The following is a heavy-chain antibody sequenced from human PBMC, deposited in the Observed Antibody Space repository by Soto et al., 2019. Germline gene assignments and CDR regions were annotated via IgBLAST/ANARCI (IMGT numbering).Heavy chain of an antibody. D-gene: IGHD1-7*01. CDR2: ILPVSGTT. CDR3: ARERTGTTLGYFDY. Sequence: ASVKVSCKSSGGTFSTFPINWVRQAPGQGLEWMGAILPVSGTTNYAQKFQCRVTFSADESTTTDYMEVSSLRSEDTAVYYCARERTGTTLGYFDYWGQGTRVTVSS. J-gene: IGHJ4*02. V-gene: IGHV1-69*13. CDR1: GGTFSTFP.